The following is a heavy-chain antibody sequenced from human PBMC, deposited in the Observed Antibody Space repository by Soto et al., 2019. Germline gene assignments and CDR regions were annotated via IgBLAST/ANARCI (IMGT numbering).Heavy chain of an antibody. J-gene: IGHJ6*02. CDR2: ISGSGGST. CDR1: GFTFSSYA. Sequence: GGSLRLSCAASGFTFSSYAMSWVRQSPGKGLEWVSAISGSGGSTYYADSVKGRFTISRDNSKNTLYLQMNSLRDEDTAVYYCAKLGATSYYYYYGMDVWGQGTTVTVSS. D-gene: IGHD1-26*01. V-gene: IGHV3-23*01. CDR3: AKLGATSYYYYYGMDV.